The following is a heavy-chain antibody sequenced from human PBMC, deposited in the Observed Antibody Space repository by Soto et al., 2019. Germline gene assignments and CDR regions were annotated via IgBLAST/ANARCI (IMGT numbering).Heavy chain of an antibody. J-gene: IGHJ3*02. CDR1: GGSIGSYY. CDR2: IYHSGST. V-gene: IGHV4-59*01. CDR3: ASQDFWSGHDAFDI. Sequence: PSETLSLTCTVSGGSIGSYYWSWIRQPPGKGLEWIGYIYHSGSTNYNPSLKSRVTISVDTSKNQFSLKLSSVTAADTAVYYCASQDFWSGHDAFDIWGQGTMVTVPS. D-gene: IGHD3-3*01.